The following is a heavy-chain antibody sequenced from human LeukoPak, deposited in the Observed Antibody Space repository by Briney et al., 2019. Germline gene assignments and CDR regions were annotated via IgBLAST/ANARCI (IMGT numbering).Heavy chain of an antibody. Sequence: GASVKVSCKASGYTFTGYYKHWVRQAPGQGLEWMGRINPNSGGTNYAQKFQGRVTMTRDTSISTAYMELSRLRSDDTAVYYCARGVVVTAADVHFDFWGQGTLVTVSS. D-gene: IGHD2-21*02. V-gene: IGHV1-2*06. CDR3: ARGVVVTAADVHFDF. J-gene: IGHJ4*02. CDR1: GYTFTGYY. CDR2: INPNSGGT.